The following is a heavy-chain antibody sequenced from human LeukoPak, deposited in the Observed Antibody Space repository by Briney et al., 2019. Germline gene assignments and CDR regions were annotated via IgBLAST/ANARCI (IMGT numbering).Heavy chain of an antibody. CDR2: IIPILGIA. V-gene: IGHV1-69*04. CDR3: ARDPKLGIPPDDAFDI. D-gene: IGHD7-27*01. J-gene: IGHJ3*02. CDR1: GGTFSSYA. Sequence: GASVKVSCKASGGTFSSYAISWVRQAPGQGLEWMGRIIPILGIANYAQKFQGRVTITADKSTSTAYMELSSLRSEDTAVYYCARDPKLGIPPDDAFDIWGQGTMVTVSS.